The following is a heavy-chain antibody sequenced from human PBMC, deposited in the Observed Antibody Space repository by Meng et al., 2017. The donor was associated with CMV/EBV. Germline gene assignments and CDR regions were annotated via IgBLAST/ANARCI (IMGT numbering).Heavy chain of an antibody. CDR2: ISSSSSYI. D-gene: IGHD1-26*01. Sequence: GESLKISCAASGFTFSSYSMNWVRQAPGKGLEWVSSISSSSSYIYYADSVKGRFTISRDNAKNSLYLQMNSLRAEDTAVYHCARASSGSYYLNWFDPWGQGTLVTVSS. CDR3: ARASSGSYYLNWFDP. CDR1: GFTFSSYS. J-gene: IGHJ5*02. V-gene: IGHV3-21*01.